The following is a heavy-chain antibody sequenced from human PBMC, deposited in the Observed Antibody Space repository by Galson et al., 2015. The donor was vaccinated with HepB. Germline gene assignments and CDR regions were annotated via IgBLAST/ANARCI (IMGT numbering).Heavy chain of an antibody. Sequence: QSGAEVKKPGESLRISCKGSGYSFTTYWISRVRQMPGKGLEWMGRIDPSDSYTNYSPSFQGHVTLSTDKSTSTAYLQWSSLKASDTAMYYCARGQEGSGMKTFDYWGQGTLVTVSS. D-gene: IGHD3-10*01. CDR2: IDPSDSYT. V-gene: IGHV5-10-1*01. CDR1: GYSFTTYW. J-gene: IGHJ4*02. CDR3: ARGQEGSGMKTFDY.